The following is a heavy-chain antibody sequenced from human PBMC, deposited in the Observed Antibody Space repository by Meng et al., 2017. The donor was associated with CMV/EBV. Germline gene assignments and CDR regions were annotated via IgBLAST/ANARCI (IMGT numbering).Heavy chain of an antibody. CDR3: ARSQYDFWSGRTYYFAY. V-gene: IGHV3-74*01. Sequence: LSLTCAASGFTFSSYWMHWVRQAPGKGLVWVSRINSDGSSTSYADSVKGRFTISRDNAKNTLYLQMNSLRAEDTAVYYCARSQYDFWSGRTYYFAYWGQGTLVTVSS. D-gene: IGHD3-3*01. CDR1: GFTFSSYW. CDR2: INSDGSST. J-gene: IGHJ4*02.